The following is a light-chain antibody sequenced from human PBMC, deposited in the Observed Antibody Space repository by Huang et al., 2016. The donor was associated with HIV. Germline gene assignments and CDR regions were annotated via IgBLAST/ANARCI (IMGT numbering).Light chain of an antibody. Sequence: DIVMTQSPDSLAVSLGERATINCKSNQSVLYSSNSKNYLAWYQQKPGQPPKLLISWASTRASGVPDRFSGSGSGTDFTLSISSLQAEDVAVYYCQQYYSTPRTFGQGTKVEIK. V-gene: IGKV4-1*01. J-gene: IGKJ1*01. CDR1: QSVLYSSNSKNY. CDR2: WAS. CDR3: QQYYSTPRT.